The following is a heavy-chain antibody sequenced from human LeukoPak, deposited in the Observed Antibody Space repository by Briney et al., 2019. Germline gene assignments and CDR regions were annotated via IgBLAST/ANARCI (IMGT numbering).Heavy chain of an antibody. D-gene: IGHD2-2*01. CDR1: GFTFSSYA. CDR3: AKAEEDIVVVPAAYFDY. J-gene: IGHJ4*02. CDR2: ISGPGSST. V-gene: IGHV3-23*01. Sequence: GGSLRLSCAASGFTFSSYAMSWVRQAPGKGLEWVSAISGPGSSTYYADSVKGRFTISRDNSKNTLYLQMNSLRAEDTAVYYCAKAEEDIVVVPAAYFDYWGQGTLVTVSS.